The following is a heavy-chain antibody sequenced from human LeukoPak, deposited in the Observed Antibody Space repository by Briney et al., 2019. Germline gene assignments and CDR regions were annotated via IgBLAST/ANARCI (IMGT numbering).Heavy chain of an antibody. V-gene: IGHV4-34*01. CDR3: ATRDA. Sequence: PSETLSLTCAVYGGSFSDYYWSWIRQPPGKGLEWIGEINPSGSTNYNPSLESRVTLSIDTSENHFSLNLNSVTAADAAVYYCATRDAWGQGTSVTVSS. J-gene: IGHJ6*02. CDR2: INPSGST. CDR1: GGSFSDYY.